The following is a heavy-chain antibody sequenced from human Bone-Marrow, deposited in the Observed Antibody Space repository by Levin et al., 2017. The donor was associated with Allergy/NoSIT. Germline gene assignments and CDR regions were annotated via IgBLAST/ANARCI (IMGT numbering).Heavy chain of an antibody. CDR2: ISANSGNT. V-gene: IGHV1-18*01. CDR1: GVTFNNAA. Sequence: GESLKISCRASGVTFNNAAITWVRQAPGQGLEWVGWISANSGNTYYAQNFRDRVTMTTATSTSTAYLEMDSLRPDDTAVYYCASQIYSSVNNIYFDPWGQGTLVTVSS. J-gene: IGHJ5*02. CDR3: ASQIYSSVNNIYFDP. D-gene: IGHD1/OR15-1a*01.